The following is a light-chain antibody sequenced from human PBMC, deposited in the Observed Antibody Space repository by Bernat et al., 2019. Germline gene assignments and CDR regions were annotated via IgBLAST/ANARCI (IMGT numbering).Light chain of an antibody. V-gene: IGLV2-14*03. J-gene: IGLJ3*02. CDR1: SSDVGAYNY. CDR3: SSYTSSSTLV. Sequence: QSALTQPASVSGSPGQSITISCTGTSSDVGAYNYVSWYQQHPGRAPKLMIYDVRDRPSGISNRFSGSKSGNTASLTISVLLAEDEADYYGSSYTSSSTLVFGGGTRLTVL. CDR2: DVR.